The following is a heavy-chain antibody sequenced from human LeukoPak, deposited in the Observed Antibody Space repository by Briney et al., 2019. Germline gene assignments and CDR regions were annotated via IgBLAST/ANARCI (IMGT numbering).Heavy chain of an antibody. CDR3: AREVQDSGYESFYYYYYMDV. Sequence: KPSETLSLTCTVSGGSISSYYWSWIRQPAGKGLEWIGRIYTSGSTNYNPSLKSRVTMSVETSKNQFSLKLSSVTAADTAVYYCAREVQDSGYESFYYYYYMDVWGKGTTVTVSS. V-gene: IGHV4-4*07. CDR2: IYTSGST. J-gene: IGHJ6*03. CDR1: GGSISSYY. D-gene: IGHD5-12*01.